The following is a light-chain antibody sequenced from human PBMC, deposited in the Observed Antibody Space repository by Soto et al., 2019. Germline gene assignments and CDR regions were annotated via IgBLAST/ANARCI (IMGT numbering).Light chain of an antibody. CDR1: QSISSY. CDR3: QKYNNWPRT. CDR2: DEF. Sequence: EIVLTQSPATLSLSPGERATLSCRASQSISSYLAWYQQKPGQAPRLLIYDEFIRATGTPDRFSGSGSGTEFTLTISSLQSEDFAVYYCQKYNNWPRTFGQGTKVDIK. J-gene: IGKJ1*01. V-gene: IGKV3D-15*01.